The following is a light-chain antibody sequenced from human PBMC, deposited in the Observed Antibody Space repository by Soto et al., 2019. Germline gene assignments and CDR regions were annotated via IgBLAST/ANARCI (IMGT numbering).Light chain of an antibody. CDR3: QQYGGSPRT. CDR1: QSIRNS. Sequence: EILLTQSPGTLSLSPWERATLFCMASQSIRNSLAWYQQRPGQSPRLLIYSASSRATGVPDRFSGGGSATDFTLTVSRLEPEDFAMYYCQQYGGSPRTFGQGTKVDI. V-gene: IGKV3-20*01. J-gene: IGKJ2*01. CDR2: SAS.